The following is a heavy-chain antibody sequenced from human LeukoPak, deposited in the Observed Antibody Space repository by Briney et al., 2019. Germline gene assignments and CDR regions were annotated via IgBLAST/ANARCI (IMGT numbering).Heavy chain of an antibody. D-gene: IGHD6-19*01. CDR1: GFTFSSYA. V-gene: IGHV3-23*01. CDR2: ITGSSDST. J-gene: IGHJ4*02. Sequence: PGGSLRLSCAASGFTFSSYAMSWVRQAPGKGLEWVSVITGSSDSTYYADSVKGRFTISRDNSKNTLYLQMNSLRAEDTAVYYCAKGFSGSGYSSLDYWGQGTLVTVSS. CDR3: AKGFSGSGYSSLDY.